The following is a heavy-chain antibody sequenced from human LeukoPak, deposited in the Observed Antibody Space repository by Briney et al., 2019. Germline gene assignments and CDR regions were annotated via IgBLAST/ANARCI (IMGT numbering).Heavy chain of an antibody. CDR2: IYYSGST. Sequence: SETLSLTCTVSGGSISRYYWSWIRQPPGKGLEWIGYIYYSGSTNYNPSLKSRVTISVDTSKNQLSLKLSSVTAADTAVYYCARFRSGGWYYFDSWGQGILVIVSS. D-gene: IGHD6-19*01. V-gene: IGHV4-59*01. CDR3: ARFRSGGWYYFDS. J-gene: IGHJ4*02. CDR1: GGSISRYY.